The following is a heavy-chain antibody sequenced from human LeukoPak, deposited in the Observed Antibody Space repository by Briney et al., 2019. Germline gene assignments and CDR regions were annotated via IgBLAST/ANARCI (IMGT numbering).Heavy chain of an antibody. Sequence: GGSLRLSCAASGFTVSSNYMSWVRQAPGKGLEWVSVIYSGGSTYYADSVKGRFTISRHNSKNTLYLQMNSLRAEDTAVYYCARYVHDFWSGYQYFDYWGQGTLVTVSS. D-gene: IGHD3-3*01. CDR3: ARYVHDFWSGYQYFDY. J-gene: IGHJ4*02. CDR2: IYSGGST. V-gene: IGHV3-53*04. CDR1: GFTVSSNY.